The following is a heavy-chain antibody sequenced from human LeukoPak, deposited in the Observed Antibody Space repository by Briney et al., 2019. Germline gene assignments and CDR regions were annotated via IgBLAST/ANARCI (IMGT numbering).Heavy chain of an antibody. V-gene: IGHV3-48*02. CDR2: ITLSSTTI. CDR3: ARGHSMDV. J-gene: IGHJ6*02. Sequence: GGSLRLSCAASGFTFSSYSMNWVRQAPGKGLEWVSYITLSSTTIYYANSVKGRFTISRDNAKNSLYLQVSSLRDEDTAVYYCARGHSMDVWGQGTTVTVSS. CDR1: GFTFSSYS.